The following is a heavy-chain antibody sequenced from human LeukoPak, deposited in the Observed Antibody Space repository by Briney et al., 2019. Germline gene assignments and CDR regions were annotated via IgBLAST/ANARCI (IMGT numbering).Heavy chain of an antibody. J-gene: IGHJ3*02. CDR1: GYTFTDYY. Sequence: APVKVSCKVSGYTFTDYYMHWVQQAPGKGLEWMGLVDPEDGETIYAEKFQGRVTITADTSTDTAYMELSSLRSEDTAVYYCATGPGEQQLASPFDIWGQGTMVTVSS. D-gene: IGHD6-13*01. CDR3: ATGPGEQQLASPFDI. CDR2: VDPEDGET. V-gene: IGHV1-69-2*01.